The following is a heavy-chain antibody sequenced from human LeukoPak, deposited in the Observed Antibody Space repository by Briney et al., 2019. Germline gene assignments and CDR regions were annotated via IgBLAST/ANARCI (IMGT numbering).Heavy chain of an antibody. J-gene: IGHJ4*02. CDR2: IKSKTDGGTT. CDR1: GFTFSNAW. D-gene: IGHD6-19*01. Sequence: PGGSLRLSCAASGFTFSNAWMNWVRQAPGKGLEWVGRIKSKTDGGTTDYAAFVKGRFTISRDDSKNTLYLQMSSLQTEDTAVYYCTRHPGIAVPGRLWGQGTLVTVSS. CDR3: TRHPGIAVPGRL. V-gene: IGHV3-15*07.